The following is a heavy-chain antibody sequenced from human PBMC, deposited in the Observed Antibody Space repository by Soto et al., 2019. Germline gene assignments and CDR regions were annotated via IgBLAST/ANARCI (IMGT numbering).Heavy chain of an antibody. D-gene: IGHD4-17*01. CDR1: GYSFTSYW. CDR2: IYPGDSDT. V-gene: IGHV5-51*01. CDR3: ARWYGDYANLFFDY. Sequence: PVESLKISCKGSGYSFTSYWVGCVLQMPGKGLEWMGIIYPGDSDTRYSPSFQGQVTISADKSISTAYLQWSSLKASDTAMYYCARWYGDYANLFFDYWGQGTLVTVSP. J-gene: IGHJ4*02.